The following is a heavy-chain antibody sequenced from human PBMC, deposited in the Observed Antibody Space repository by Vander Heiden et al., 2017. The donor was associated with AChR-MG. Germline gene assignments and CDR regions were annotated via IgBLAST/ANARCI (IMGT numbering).Heavy chain of an antibody. Sequence: QVQLVQSGAEVKKPGASVTVSCKASGYTFPSYDINWVRQATGQGLEWMGWMNPNSGNTGYAQKFQGRVTMTRNTSISTAYMELSSLRSEDTAVYYCARGLIEYSSSATRDWYFDLWGRGTLVTVSS. V-gene: IGHV1-8*01. J-gene: IGHJ2*01. CDR2: MNPNSGNT. CDR1: GYTFPSYD. D-gene: IGHD6-6*01. CDR3: ARGLIEYSSSATRDWYFDL.